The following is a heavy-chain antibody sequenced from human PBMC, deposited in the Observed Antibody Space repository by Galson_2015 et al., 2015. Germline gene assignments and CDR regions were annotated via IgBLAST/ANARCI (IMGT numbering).Heavy chain of an antibody. J-gene: IGHJ5*02. CDR1: RGSIRSYY. CDR2: IFYSGST. CDR3: AAGQWLDTPFGS. V-gene: IGHV4-59*03. Sequence: ETLSLTCTVSRGSIRSYYWNWIRQSPGKGLEWIGNIFYSGSTTYNPSLKGRVAFSLDMSNKRFSLKLRSVTAADSAIYYCAAGQWLDTPFGSWGQGILVTVSS. D-gene: IGHD6-19*01.